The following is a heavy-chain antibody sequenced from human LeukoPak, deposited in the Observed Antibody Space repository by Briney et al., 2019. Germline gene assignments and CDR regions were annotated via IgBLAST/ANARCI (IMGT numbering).Heavy chain of an antibody. CDR2: IIPIFGTA. CDR3: FKQKTAYDILTGYHRNWFDP. D-gene: IGHD3-9*01. CDR1: RGTFSSYA. V-gene: IGHV1-69*13. Sequence: ASVKVPCKASRGTFSSYAISWGRQAPGQGLEWMGGIIPIFGTAHYAQKFQGRVTITADESTSTAYMELSSLRSEDTAVFFFFKQKTAYDILTGYHRNWFDPWGQGTLVTVSS. J-gene: IGHJ5*02.